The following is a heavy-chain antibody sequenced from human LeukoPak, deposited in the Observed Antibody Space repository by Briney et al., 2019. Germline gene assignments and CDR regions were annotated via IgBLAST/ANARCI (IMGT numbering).Heavy chain of an antibody. V-gene: IGHV2-70*04. CDR2: IDWDDDK. CDR3: ARITGGSYPLFDY. J-gene: IGHJ4*02. CDR1: GFSLSTSGMR. Sequence: SGPTLVNPTQTLTLTCTFSGFSLSTSGMRVSWIRQPPGKALEWLARIDWDDDKFYSTSLKTRLTISKDTSKNQVVLTMTNMDPVGTATYYCARITGGSYPLFDYWGQGTLVTVSS. D-gene: IGHD1-26*01.